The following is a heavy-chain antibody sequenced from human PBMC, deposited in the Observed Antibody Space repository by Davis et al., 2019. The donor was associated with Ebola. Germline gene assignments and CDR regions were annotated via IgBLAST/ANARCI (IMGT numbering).Heavy chain of an antibody. J-gene: IGHJ3*02. CDR1: GDSIRSYY. CDR3: ARQDDYYGSSGFVDALDI. CDR2: IYTSGST. D-gene: IGHD3-22*01. Sequence: PSETLSLTCTVSGDSIRSYYWSWIRQPAEKGLAWIGRIYTSGSTNYNPSLKSRVTMSVDTSKNQFSLNLSSSTAADTAVYYCARQDDYYGSSGFVDALDIWGQGTMVTVSS. V-gene: IGHV4-4*07.